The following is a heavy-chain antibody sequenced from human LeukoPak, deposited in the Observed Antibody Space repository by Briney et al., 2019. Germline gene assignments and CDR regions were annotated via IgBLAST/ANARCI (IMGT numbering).Heavy chain of an antibody. Sequence: PSETLSLTCTVSGGSISNYYWNWTRQPAGKGLEWIGRIYTSGSTNYNPSLKSRVTISVDKSKNQFSLKLSSVTAADTAVYYCARCLPGIAVAGRPKTRGYYMDVWGKRTTVTVSS. J-gene: IGHJ6*03. CDR2: IYTSGST. V-gene: IGHV4-4*07. CDR1: GGSISNYY. CDR3: ARCLPGIAVAGRPKTRGYYMDV. D-gene: IGHD6-19*01.